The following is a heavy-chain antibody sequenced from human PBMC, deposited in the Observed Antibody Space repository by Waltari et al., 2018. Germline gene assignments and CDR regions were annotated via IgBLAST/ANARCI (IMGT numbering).Heavy chain of an antibody. D-gene: IGHD6-19*01. CDR2: IIPIFGTA. J-gene: IGHJ6*02. CDR3: ARGIAVAAPGDYYYGMDV. Sequence: QVQLVQSGAEVKKPGSSVKVSCKASGGTFSSYAISWVRQAPGQGLEWMGGIIPIFGTANYAQKFQGRVTITADESTSTAYMELSSLRSEDTAVYYCARGIAVAAPGDYYYGMDVWGQGTTVTVSS. CDR1: GGTFSSYA. V-gene: IGHV1-69*01.